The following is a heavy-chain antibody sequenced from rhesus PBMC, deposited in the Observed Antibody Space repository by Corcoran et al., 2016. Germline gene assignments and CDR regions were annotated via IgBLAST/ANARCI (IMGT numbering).Heavy chain of an antibody. V-gene: IGHV3S5*01. CDR2: INIGGGST. CDR1: GFTFSSYG. D-gene: IGHD6-31*01. Sequence: EVQLVETGGGLVQPGGSLKLSCAASGFTFSSYGMSWVRQAPGKGLEWVSAINIGGGSTYYADAVKGRFTISRDNSKNTLSLQMNSRRAEDTAVYYCAKDSGLRGQRLVPRRYFDYWGQGVLVTVSS. CDR3: AKDSGLRGQRLVPRRYFDY. J-gene: IGHJ4*01.